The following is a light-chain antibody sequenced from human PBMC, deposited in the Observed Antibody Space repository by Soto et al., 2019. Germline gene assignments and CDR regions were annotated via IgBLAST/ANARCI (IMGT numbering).Light chain of an antibody. J-gene: IGLJ3*02. CDR3: SSYTTSSTWV. CDR1: SSGGHTYES. CDR2: EVS. Sequence: QSVLTQPASVSGSPGQSITISCTGPSSGGHTYESVAWYQHHPGKAAKPVIYEVSNRPSGVSSRFSGSKSGNTASLTISGLQAEDEADYYCSSYTTSSTWVFGGGTKVTVL. V-gene: IGLV2-14*01.